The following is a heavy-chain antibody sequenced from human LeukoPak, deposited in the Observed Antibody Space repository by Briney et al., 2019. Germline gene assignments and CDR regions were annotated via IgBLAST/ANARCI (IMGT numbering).Heavy chain of an antibody. Sequence: SETLSLTFTVSGGSISSSSYYWGWIRQPPGKGLAWIGSIYYSGSTYYNPSLKSRVTISVETSKNQFSLKLSSVTAADTAVYYCASRRVSWSSGPWHYFDYWGQGTLVTVSS. J-gene: IGHJ4*02. V-gene: IGHV4-39*01. CDR1: GGSISSSSYY. D-gene: IGHD6-19*01. CDR3: ASRRVSWSSGPWHYFDY. CDR2: IYYSGST.